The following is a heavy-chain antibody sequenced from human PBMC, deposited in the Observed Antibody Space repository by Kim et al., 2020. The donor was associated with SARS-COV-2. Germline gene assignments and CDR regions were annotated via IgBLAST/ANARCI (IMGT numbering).Heavy chain of an antibody. J-gene: IGHJ4*02. CDR2: IYYSGST. D-gene: IGHD4-17*01. V-gene: IGHV4-31*03. CDR3: ARTRGKLRPFDY. Sequence: SETLSLTCTVSGGSISSGGYYWSWIRQHPGKGLEWIGYIYYSGSTYYNPSLKSRVTISVDTSKNQFSLKLSSVTAADTAVYYCARTRGKLRPFDYWGQGTLVTVSS. CDR1: GGSISSGGYY.